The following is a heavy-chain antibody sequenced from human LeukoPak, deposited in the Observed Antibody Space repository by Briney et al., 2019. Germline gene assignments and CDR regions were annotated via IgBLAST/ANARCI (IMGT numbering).Heavy chain of an antibody. V-gene: IGHV4-39*01. Sequence: SETLSLTCTVSGGSISSSSYYWGWIRQPPGKGLEWIGSIYYSGSTYYNPSLKSRVTISVDTSKNQFSLKLRSVTAADTAVYYCASMSWIQLWSSHCSGGSCPPYFDYWGQGTLDTVSS. D-gene: IGHD2-15*01. CDR1: GGSISSSSYY. J-gene: IGHJ4*02. CDR3: ASMSWIQLWSSHCSGGSCPPYFDY. CDR2: IYYSGST.